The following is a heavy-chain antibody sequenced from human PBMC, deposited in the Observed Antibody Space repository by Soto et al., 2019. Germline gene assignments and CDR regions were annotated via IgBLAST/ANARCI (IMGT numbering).Heavy chain of an antibody. J-gene: IGHJ5*02. CDR3: ARDPSAAGNP. D-gene: IGHD6-13*01. CDR2: ISYDGSNK. CDR1: GFTFSSYA. Sequence: QVQLVESGGGVVQPGRSLRLSCAASGFTFSSYAMHWVRQAPGKGLEWVAVISYDGSNKYYADSVKGRFTISRDNSKNTMYLQMNSLRAEDRAVYYCARDPSAAGNPWGQGTLVTVSS. V-gene: IGHV3-30-3*01.